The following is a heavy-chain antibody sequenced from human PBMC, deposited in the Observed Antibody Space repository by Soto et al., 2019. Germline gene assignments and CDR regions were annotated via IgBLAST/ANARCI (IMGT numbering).Heavy chain of an antibody. Sequence: PGESLKISCKGSGYTFTKFWVAWVRQMPGKGLELMGFIYPADSDTKYSQSFQGQVTISADKSSNTAYLQWSGLRASDTAMYFCARRHFGSNNYFYYDTWGQGTLVTVSS. J-gene: IGHJ5*02. CDR2: IYPADSDT. D-gene: IGHD3-3*02. CDR3: ARRHFGSNNYFYYDT. CDR1: GYTFTKFW. V-gene: IGHV5-51*01.